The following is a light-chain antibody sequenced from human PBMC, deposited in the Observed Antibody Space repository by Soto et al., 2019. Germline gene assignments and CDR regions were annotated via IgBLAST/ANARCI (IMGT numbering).Light chain of an antibody. CDR1: QSVSNNY. CDR3: QQYGSSPPYT. J-gene: IGKJ2*01. V-gene: IGKV3-20*01. CDR2: GSS. Sequence: EVVLTQSPGTLSLSPGERATLSCRASQSVSNNYFAWYQQKPGQAPRLLISGSSDRATGIPDRFSGSGSGTDFTLTISRPEPEDFAVYYCQQYGSSPPYTFGQGTKLEIK.